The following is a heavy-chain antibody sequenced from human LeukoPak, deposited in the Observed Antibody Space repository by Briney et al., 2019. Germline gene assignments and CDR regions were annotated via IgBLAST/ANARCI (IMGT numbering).Heavy chain of an antibody. V-gene: IGHV3-21*01. Sequence: GGSLRLSCAASGFAFNSYSIKWVRQAPGKGLEWVSSITSRSNYIYNADSVKGRFTISRDNAKNSLYLQMSSLRAEDTAVYYCARVAQGASTENYYYYYMDVWGKGTTVTVFS. D-gene: IGHD1-1*01. J-gene: IGHJ6*03. CDR3: ARVAQGASTENYYYYYMDV. CDR2: ITSRSNYI. CDR1: GFAFNSYS.